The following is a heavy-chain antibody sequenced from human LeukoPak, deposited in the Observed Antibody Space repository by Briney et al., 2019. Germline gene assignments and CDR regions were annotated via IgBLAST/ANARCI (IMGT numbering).Heavy chain of an antibody. CDR3: ARDLAYSRLDY. V-gene: IGHV3-7*01. CDR2: INPDGNKK. J-gene: IGHJ4*02. D-gene: IGHD5-18*01. CDR1: GLTFSSSW. Sequence: GGSLRLSCAVSGLTFSSSWMDWVRQAPGKGLEWVASINPDGNKKYSADSVKGRFTISRDNAENSLYLQMNSLRVEDTAFYYCARDLAYSRLDYWGQGMLVTASS.